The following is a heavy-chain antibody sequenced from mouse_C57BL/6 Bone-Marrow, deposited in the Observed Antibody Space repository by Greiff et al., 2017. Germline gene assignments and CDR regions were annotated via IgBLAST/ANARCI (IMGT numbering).Heavy chain of an antibody. Sequence: VQLQQSGAELARPGASVKLSCKASGYTFTSYGISWVKQRPGQGLEWIGQIYPRSGNTYYNEKFKGKATLTADKSSSTAYMELRSLTSEDSAVDFCERHGYSYGVDYGGQGTTLTVSS. V-gene: IGHV1-81*01. CDR1: GYTFTSYG. CDR2: IYPRSGNT. CDR3: ERHGYSYGVDY. J-gene: IGHJ2*01. D-gene: IGHD1-1*01.